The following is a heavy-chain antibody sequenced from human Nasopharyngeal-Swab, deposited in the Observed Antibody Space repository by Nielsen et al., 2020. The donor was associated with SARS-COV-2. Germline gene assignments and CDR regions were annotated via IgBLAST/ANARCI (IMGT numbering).Heavy chain of an antibody. CDR2: ISNSNNYI. CDR1: GFTFSIYS. CDR3: ARLGTESYHYYSLDV. V-gene: IGHV3-21*01. Sequence: GESLKISCAASGFTFSIYSMNWVRQAPGTGLEWVSSISNSNNYIYYDDSVKGRFTISRDNTKQSLYLQMNSLRAEDTAVYYCARLGTESYHYYSLDVWGQGTTVTVSS. D-gene: IGHD1-1*01. J-gene: IGHJ6*02.